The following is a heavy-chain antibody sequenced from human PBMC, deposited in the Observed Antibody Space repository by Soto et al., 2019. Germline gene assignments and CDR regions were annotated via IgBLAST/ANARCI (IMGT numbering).Heavy chain of an antibody. V-gene: IGHV4-34*01. Sequence: SETLSLTCAVYGGSFIDDYWTWIRQAPGRGLEWIGEINRGGGTIYNPSLESRVTISADTSKKQFSLKVTSVTAADSAVYYCARGPYSRGVGATNPSHWGQGTLVTVSS. D-gene: IGHD1-26*01. CDR3: ARGPYSRGVGATNPSH. CDR1: GGSFIDDY. CDR2: INRGGGT. J-gene: IGHJ4*02.